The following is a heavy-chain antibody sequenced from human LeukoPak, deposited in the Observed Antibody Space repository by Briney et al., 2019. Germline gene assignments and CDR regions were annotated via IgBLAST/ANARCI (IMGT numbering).Heavy chain of an antibody. CDR3: ARFHMDAFDI. J-gene: IGHJ3*02. Sequence: SETLSLTCTVSGGSISSYYWSWIRQPPGKGLEWIGYIYYSGSTNYNPSLKSRVTISVDTSKNQFSLKLSSVTAADTAVYYCARFHMDAFDIWGQGTMVTVSS. CDR2: IYYSGST. V-gene: IGHV4-59*01. CDR1: GGSISSYY.